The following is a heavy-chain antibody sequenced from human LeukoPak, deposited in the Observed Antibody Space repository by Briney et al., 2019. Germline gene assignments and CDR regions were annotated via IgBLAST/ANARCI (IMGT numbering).Heavy chain of an antibody. CDR3: AKEKYYYDSSGYRYYFDY. D-gene: IGHD3-22*01. V-gene: IGHV3-30*18. CDR2: ISYDGSNK. J-gene: IGHJ4*02. CDR1: GFTFSSYG. Sequence: GGSLRLSCAASGFTFSSYGMHWVRQARGKGLEWVAVISYDGSNKYYADSVKGRFTISRDNSKNTLYLQMNSLRAEDTAVYYCAKEKYYYDSSGYRYYFDYWGQGTLVTVSS.